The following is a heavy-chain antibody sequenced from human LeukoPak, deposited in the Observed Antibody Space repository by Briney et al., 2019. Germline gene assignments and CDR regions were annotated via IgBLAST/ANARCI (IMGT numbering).Heavy chain of an antibody. CDR1: GSTFSSYG. Sequence: PGGSLRLSCAASGSTFSSYGMSWVRQAPGKGLEWVSAISGSGGSTYYADSVKGRFTISRDNSKNTLYLQMNSLRAEDTAVYYCAKDLMAPYYYDSSGYYPYFDYWGQGTLVTVSS. CDR2: ISGSGGST. V-gene: IGHV3-23*01. D-gene: IGHD3-22*01. J-gene: IGHJ4*02. CDR3: AKDLMAPYYYDSSGYYPYFDY.